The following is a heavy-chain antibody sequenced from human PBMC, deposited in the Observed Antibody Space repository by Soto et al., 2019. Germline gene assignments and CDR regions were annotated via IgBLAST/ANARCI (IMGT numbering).Heavy chain of an antibody. CDR2: ISSDGSNK. CDR3: ARRSSGTYGMDV. J-gene: IGHJ6*02. D-gene: IGHD3-10*01. CDR1: GFTFSNSG. V-gene: IGHV3-30*19. Sequence: QVQLVESGGGVVQPGRSLRLSCAVSGFTFSNSGMHWVRQAPGKGLEWVAIISSDGSNKYYADSVKGRFTISRDNSKNTLYLQMNSLRAEDTAVYYCARRSSGTYGMDVWGQGTTVTVSS.